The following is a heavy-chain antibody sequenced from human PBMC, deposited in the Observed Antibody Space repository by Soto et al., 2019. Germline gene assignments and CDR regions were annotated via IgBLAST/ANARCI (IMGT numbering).Heavy chain of an antibody. V-gene: IGHV3-74*01. J-gene: IGHJ5*02. CDR1: GFTFSSYW. CDR3: AREINLGIHNR. Sequence: GGSLRLSCAASGFTFSSYWMHWVRQAPGKGLVWVSRINSDGSSTNYADSVKGRFTISRDNAKNTLYLQMNSLRAEDTAVYYCAREINLGIHNRWGQGTLVTVSS. CDR2: INSDGSST. D-gene: IGHD7-27*01.